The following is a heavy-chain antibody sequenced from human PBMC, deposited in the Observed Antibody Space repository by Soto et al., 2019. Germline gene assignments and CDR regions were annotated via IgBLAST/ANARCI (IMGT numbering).Heavy chain of an antibody. CDR1: GFTFSSYS. CDR3: ARDPVQWELPN. D-gene: IGHD1-26*01. V-gene: IGHV3-21*01. J-gene: IGHJ4*02. Sequence: VGSLRLSCAASGFTFSSYSMNWVRQAPGKGLEWVSSISSSSSYIYYADSVKGRFTISRDNAKNSLYLQMNSLRAEDTAVYYCARDPVQWELPNWGQGTLVTVSS. CDR2: ISSSSSYI.